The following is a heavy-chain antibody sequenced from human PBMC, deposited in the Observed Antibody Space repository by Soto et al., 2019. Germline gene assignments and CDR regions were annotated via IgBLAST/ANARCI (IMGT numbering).Heavy chain of an antibody. CDR1: GFTFSDYY. CDR2: ISSSGSTI. J-gene: IGHJ4*02. D-gene: IGHD5-12*01. V-gene: IGHV3-11*01. CDR3: ARERSLLGYSGYDRGVRYFDY. Sequence: GGSLRLSCAASGFTFSDYYMSWIRQAPGKGLEWVSYISSSGSTIYYADSVKGRFTISRDNAKNSLYLQMNSLRAEDTAVYYCARERSLLGYSGYDRGVRYFDYWGQGTLVTVS.